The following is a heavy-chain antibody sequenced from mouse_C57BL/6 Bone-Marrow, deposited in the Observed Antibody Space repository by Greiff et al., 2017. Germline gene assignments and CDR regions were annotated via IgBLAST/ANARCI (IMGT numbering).Heavy chain of an antibody. V-gene: IGHV5-6*01. CDR1: GFTFSSYG. CDR3: ARLAGYYAMDY. J-gene: IGHJ4*01. Sequence: EVKLVESGGDLVKPGGSLKLSCAASGFTFSSYGMSWVRQTPDTRLEWVATISSGGSYTYYPDSVKGRFTISRDNAKNTLYLQMSSLKSEDTAMYYCARLAGYYAMDYWGQGTSVTVSS. D-gene: IGHD3-3*01. CDR2: ISSGGSYT.